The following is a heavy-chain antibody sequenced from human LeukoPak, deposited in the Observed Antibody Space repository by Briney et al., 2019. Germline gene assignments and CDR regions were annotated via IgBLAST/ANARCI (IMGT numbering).Heavy chain of an antibody. V-gene: IGHV3-23*01. Sequence: GGSLRLSCAASGFTFSSYAMSWVRQAPGKGLEWVSAIKGNGGSTYYADSVKGRFTISRDNSKNTLYLQMSSLRAEDTAVYYCAKIGSIAAREGIDYWGQGTLVTVSS. CDR1: GFTFSSYA. CDR3: AKIGSIAAREGIDY. CDR2: IKGNGGST. D-gene: IGHD6-6*01. J-gene: IGHJ4*02.